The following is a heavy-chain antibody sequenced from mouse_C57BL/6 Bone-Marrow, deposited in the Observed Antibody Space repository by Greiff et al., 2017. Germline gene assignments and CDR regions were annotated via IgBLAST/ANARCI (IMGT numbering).Heavy chain of an antibody. CDR2: INPNNGGT. CDR1: GYTFTDYY. Sequence: VQLQQSGPELVKPGASVKISCKASGYTFTDYYMNWVKQSHGKSLEWIGDINPNNGGTSYTQKFKGKATLTVDKSSSKAYMELRSLTSEDSAFYYCARSYDYGYYYAMDYWGQGTSVTVSS. CDR3: ARSYDYGYYYAMDY. J-gene: IGHJ4*01. D-gene: IGHD2-4*01. V-gene: IGHV1-26*01.